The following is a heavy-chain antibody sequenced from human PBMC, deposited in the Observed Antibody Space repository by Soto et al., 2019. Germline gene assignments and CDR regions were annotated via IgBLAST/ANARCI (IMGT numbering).Heavy chain of an antibody. D-gene: IGHD3-3*01. V-gene: IGHV3-30-3*01. J-gene: IGHJ6*02. CDR3: ARGTTLAIFDYGMDV. Sequence: QVPLEESGGGVVQPGRSLRLSCVGTGFTFSSYAMHWVRQAPGKGLEWVAVISNDGTNKYYADSVEGRITISRDNSKNTLYLQMHSLRSEDTAVYYCARGTTLAIFDYGMDVWGQGATVTVSS. CDR2: ISNDGTNK. CDR1: GFTFSSYA.